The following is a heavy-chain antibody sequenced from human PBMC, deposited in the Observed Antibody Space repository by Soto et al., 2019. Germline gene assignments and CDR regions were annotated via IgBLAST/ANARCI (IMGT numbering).Heavy chain of an antibody. J-gene: IGHJ6*02. CDR1: GYTFTSYY. Sequence: ASVKVSCKASGYTFTSYYMHWVRQAPGQGLEWMGIINPSGGSTSYAQKFQGRVTMTMDTSTSTVYMELSSLRSEDTAVYYCARGGEFWSGYYYYYYGMDVWGQGTTVTVSS. CDR2: INPSGGST. CDR3: ARGGEFWSGYYYYYYGMDV. D-gene: IGHD3-3*01. V-gene: IGHV1-46*01.